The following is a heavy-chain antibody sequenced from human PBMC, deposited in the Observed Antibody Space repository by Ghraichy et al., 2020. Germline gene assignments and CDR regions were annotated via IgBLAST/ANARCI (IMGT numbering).Heavy chain of an antibody. V-gene: IGHV4-34*01. CDR2: INHSGST. Sequence: ESLNISCAVYGGSFSGYYWSWIRQPPGKGLEWIGEINHSGSTNYNPSLKSRVTISVDTSKNQFSLKLSSVTAADTAVYYCARFGPYYYDSSGYEDAFDIWGQGTMVTVSS. J-gene: IGHJ3*02. CDR3: ARFGPYYYDSSGYEDAFDI. D-gene: IGHD3-22*01. CDR1: GGSFSGYY.